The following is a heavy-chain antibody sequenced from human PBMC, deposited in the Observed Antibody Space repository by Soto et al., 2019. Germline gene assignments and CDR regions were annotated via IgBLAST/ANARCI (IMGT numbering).Heavy chain of an antibody. CDR3: ATRSSSLRTIDY. CDR2: VSPGDSAT. V-gene: IGHV5-51*01. CDR1: GYTFTNFW. Sequence: GESLKISCKASGYTFTNFWIGWVRQMPGKGLEWMGIVSPGDSATRYSPSFQGQVTVSADKSINTAYLQWSSLKASDTAIYYCATRSSSLRTIDYWGQGTLVTVSS. D-gene: IGHD6-6*01. J-gene: IGHJ4*02.